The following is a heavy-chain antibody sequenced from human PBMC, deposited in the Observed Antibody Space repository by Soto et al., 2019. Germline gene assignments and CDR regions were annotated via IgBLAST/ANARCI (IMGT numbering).Heavy chain of an antibody. V-gene: IGHV3-53*01. J-gene: IGHJ3*02. D-gene: IGHD2-2*03. CDR1: GLSVTANY. CDR3: ARMDDSETFDI. Sequence: DVQLVESGGGLIQPGGSLRLICAASGLSVTANYMTWVRLAPGKGLEWLSIIYRGGGTYYADSLKGRAIISRDGSRNMVFLQMNSLTAEDAGVYYCARMDDSETFDIWGRGTVVNVSS. CDR2: IYRGGGT.